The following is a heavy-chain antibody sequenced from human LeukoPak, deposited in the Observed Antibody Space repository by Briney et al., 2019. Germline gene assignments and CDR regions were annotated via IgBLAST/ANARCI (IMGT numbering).Heavy chain of an antibody. CDR2: INPNSGGT. CDR3: ARAYSSSWYYFDY. D-gene: IGHD6-13*01. J-gene: IGHJ4*02. V-gene: IGHV1-2*02. Sequence: ASVKVSCKASGYTFTGYYMHWVRQAPGQGLEWMGWINPNSGGTNYAQKFQGRVTMTRDTSISTAYMGLSRLRSDDTAVYYCARAYSSSWYYFDYWGQGTLVTVSS. CDR1: GYTFTGYY.